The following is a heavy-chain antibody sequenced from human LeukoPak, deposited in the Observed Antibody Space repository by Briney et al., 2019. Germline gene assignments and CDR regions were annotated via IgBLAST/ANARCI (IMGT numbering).Heavy chain of an antibody. J-gene: IGHJ4*02. D-gene: IGHD3-22*01. V-gene: IGHV3-21*01. CDR1: GFTFISYT. CDR3: ARVGYYDSSGYYYYFDN. Sequence: KPGGSLRLSCAASGFTFISYTMNWVRQAPGKGLEWVSSISSGSIYTYYADSVKGRFTISRDNAKNSLYLQMNSLRAKDTAVYYCARVGYYDSSGYYYYFDNWGQGILVTVSS. CDR2: ISSGSIYT.